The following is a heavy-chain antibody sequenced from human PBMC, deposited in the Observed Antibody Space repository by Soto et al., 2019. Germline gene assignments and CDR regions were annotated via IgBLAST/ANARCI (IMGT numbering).Heavy chain of an antibody. D-gene: IGHD4-4*01. Sequence: GASVKVSCKASGYTFTSYGISWVRQAPGQGLEWMGWISAYNGNTNYAQKLQGRVTMTTDTSTSTAYMELRSLRSDDTAVYYCARSPDHDYIADNWFDPWGQGTLVTVSS. J-gene: IGHJ5*02. V-gene: IGHV1-18*01. CDR1: GYTFTSYG. CDR2: ISAYNGNT. CDR3: ARSPDHDYIADNWFDP.